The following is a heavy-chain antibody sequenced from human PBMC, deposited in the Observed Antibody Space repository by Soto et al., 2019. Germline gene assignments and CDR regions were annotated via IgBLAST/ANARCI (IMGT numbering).Heavy chain of an antibody. V-gene: IGHV1-3*01. CDR3: ATWGDCSGGSCFNYYYYGMDV. Sequence: ASVKVSCTASGYTFTNYGISWVRQAPGEGLEWVGWINAGNGNTKYSQKFQGRVTITRDTSASTAYMELSSLRSEDTAVYYCATWGDCSGGSCFNYYYYGMDVWGQGTTVTVSS. CDR2: INAGNGNT. CDR1: GYTFTNYG. D-gene: IGHD2-15*01. J-gene: IGHJ6*02.